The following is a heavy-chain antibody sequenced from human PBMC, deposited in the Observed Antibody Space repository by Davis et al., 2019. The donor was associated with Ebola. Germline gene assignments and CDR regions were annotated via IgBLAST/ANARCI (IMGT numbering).Heavy chain of an antibody. J-gene: IGHJ4*02. V-gene: IGHV3-30-3*01. CDR3: ASCSGGSCYSAY. D-gene: IGHD2-15*01. Sequence: PGGSLRLSCAASGFTFSSYAMHWVRQAPGKGLEWVAVISYDGSNKYYADSVKGRFTISRDNSKNTLYLQMNSLRAEDTAVYYCASCSGGSCYSAYWGQGTLVTVSS. CDR1: GFTFSSYA. CDR2: ISYDGSNK.